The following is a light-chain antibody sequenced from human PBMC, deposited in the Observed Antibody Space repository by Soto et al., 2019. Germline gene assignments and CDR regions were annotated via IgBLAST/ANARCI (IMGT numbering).Light chain of an antibody. CDR3: HQYGSSPWT. Sequence: EIVLTQSPGTLSLSPGERATLSCRASQSVSSSYLAWYQQKPGQAPRLLIYGASSRATGIPDRFSGSGSGTDFTLTISRLAPEDFAVYYCHQYGSSPWTFDQGTKVEIK. CDR2: GAS. J-gene: IGKJ1*01. CDR1: QSVSSSY. V-gene: IGKV3-20*01.